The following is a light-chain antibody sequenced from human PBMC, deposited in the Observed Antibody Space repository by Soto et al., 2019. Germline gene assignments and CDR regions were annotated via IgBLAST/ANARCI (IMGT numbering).Light chain of an antibody. J-gene: IGKJ4*01. CDR2: AAS. V-gene: IGKV1-39*01. Sequence: DIQMTQSPSSLSASLGDTVTITCRASQSIGKHLNWYQQKPGKAPKLLIYAASSLQSGVPSRFSGSGSGTDFTLAISSLQPEDFAAYYCQQSSSTPQTFGGGTKVDIK. CDR3: QQSSSTPQT. CDR1: QSIGKH.